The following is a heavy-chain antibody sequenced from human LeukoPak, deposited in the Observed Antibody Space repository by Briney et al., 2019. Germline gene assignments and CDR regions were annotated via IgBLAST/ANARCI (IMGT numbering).Heavy chain of an antibody. J-gene: IGHJ4*02. Sequence: SETLSLTCAVYGGSFSGYYWSWIRQPPGKGLEWIGEINHSGSTNYNPSLKSRVTISVDTSKNQFSLKLSSVTAADTAVYYCARGSAFQLILDIVLMVYATFDYWGQGTLVTVSS. D-gene: IGHD2-8*01. CDR3: ARGSAFQLILDIVLMVYATFDY. CDR2: INHSGST. V-gene: IGHV4-34*01. CDR1: GGSFSGYY.